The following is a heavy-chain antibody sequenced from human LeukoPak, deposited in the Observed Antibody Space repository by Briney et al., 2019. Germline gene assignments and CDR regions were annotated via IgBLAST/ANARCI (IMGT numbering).Heavy chain of an antibody. D-gene: IGHD5-12*01. CDR2: INAGNGNT. J-gene: IGHJ4*02. CDR3: ARSDPGLDYFDY. CDR1: GYTFTIYA. Sequence: GASVNVSCKASGYTFTIYAMHWVRQAPGQRLEWMGWINAGNGNTKYSQKFQGRVTITRDTSASTAYMELSSLRSEDTAVYYCARSDPGLDYFDYWGQGTLVTVSS. V-gene: IGHV1-3*01.